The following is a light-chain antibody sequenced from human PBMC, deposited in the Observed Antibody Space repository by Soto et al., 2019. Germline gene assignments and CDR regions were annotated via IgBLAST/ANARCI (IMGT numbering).Light chain of an antibody. CDR3: QQRSNWPPV. CDR2: WAS. Sequence: DIVMTQSPDSLAVSLGERAIINCKSSQSVLYSSNNKNYLAWYQQKTGQPPKLLIKWASARESGVPDRFSGSGSGTDFTLTISSLEPEDFAVYYCQQRSNWPPVFGGGTKVEIK. V-gene: IGKV4-1*01. CDR1: QSVLYSSNNKNY. J-gene: IGKJ4*01.